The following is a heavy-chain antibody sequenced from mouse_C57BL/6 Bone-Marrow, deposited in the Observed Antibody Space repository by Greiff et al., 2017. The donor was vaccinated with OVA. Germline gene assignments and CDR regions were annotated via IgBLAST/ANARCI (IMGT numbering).Heavy chain of an antibody. CDR1: GYTFTSYC. V-gene: IGHV1-50*01. D-gene: IGHD4-1*01. CDR3: ARTGPPFDY. Sequence: VQLQQPGAELVKPGASVKLSCKASGYTFTSYCMQWVKQRPGQGLEWIGEIDPSDSCTNYNQKFKGKATYTVDTSSSTAYMQRISLTSEDSAVYYCARTGPPFDYWGQGTTLTVSS. CDR2: IDPSDSCT. J-gene: IGHJ2*01.